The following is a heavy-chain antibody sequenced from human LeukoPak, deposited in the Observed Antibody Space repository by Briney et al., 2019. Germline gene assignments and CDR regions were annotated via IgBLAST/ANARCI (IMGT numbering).Heavy chain of an antibody. V-gene: IGHV3-23*01. D-gene: IGHD3-16*01. CDR1: GFTFSTYA. J-gene: IGHJ4*02. CDR3: AKLDTFDYYFDY. CDR2: ISGSGGST. Sequence: GGXXRLSCAASGFTFSTYAMSWVRQAPGKGLEWVSAISGSGGSTYYADSVKGRFTISRDNSKNTLYLQMNSLRAEDTAVYYCAKLDTFDYYFDYWGQGTLVTVSS.